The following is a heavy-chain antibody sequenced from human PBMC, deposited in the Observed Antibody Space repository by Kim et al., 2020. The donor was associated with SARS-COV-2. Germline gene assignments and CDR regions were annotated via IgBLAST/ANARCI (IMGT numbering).Heavy chain of an antibody. V-gene: IGHV3-21*01. J-gene: IGHJ4*02. CDR3: ARDRSSVAGYYCDD. D-gene: IGHD6-19*01. Sequence: ADSVKGRFSISRDNAMNSRLLQMNSLRAEDTAVYYCARDRSSVAGYYCDDWGQGTLVTVSS.